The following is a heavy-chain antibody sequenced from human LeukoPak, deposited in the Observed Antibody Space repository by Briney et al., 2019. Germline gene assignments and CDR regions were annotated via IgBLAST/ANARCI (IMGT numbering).Heavy chain of an antibody. Sequence: SETLSLTCTVSGGSISSGSYYWSWIRQPAGKGLEWIGRIYSSGRTNYKSSLNSRVSISMDTSKNQFSLKLSFVTAADTAVYYCAVQERRSVEMATIYAFDIWGQGTMVTVSS. J-gene: IGHJ3*02. D-gene: IGHD5-24*01. CDR1: GGSISSGSYY. CDR3: AVQERRSVEMATIYAFDI. CDR2: IYSSGRT. V-gene: IGHV4-61*02.